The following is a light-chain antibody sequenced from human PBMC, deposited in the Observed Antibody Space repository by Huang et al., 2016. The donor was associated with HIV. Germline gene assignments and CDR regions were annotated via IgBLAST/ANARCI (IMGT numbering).Light chain of an antibody. CDR3: QHYNNWPPWT. CDR2: GAS. CDR1: QGVSNN. J-gene: IGKJ1*01. Sequence: EIVMTQSPATLSVSPGERATLSCRASQGVSNNIAWYQQKPGQTPRLLIHGASTRATGIACKFSGRGSGTDFPLTITSLQPEDSAVYYCQHYNNWPPWTFGPGTQVEI. V-gene: IGKV3D-15*01.